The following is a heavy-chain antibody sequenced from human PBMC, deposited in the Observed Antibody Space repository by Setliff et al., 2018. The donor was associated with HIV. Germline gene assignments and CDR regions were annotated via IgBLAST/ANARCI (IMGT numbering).Heavy chain of an antibody. CDR1: GGSISSHY. V-gene: IGHV4-59*11. CDR3: ARGGGITWRSYSFDY. Sequence: SETLSLTCIVSGGSISSHYWSWVRQPPGKGLEWIGYIYYSGSTTYNPSLKGRVTISVDTSKNQFSLRLRSVTAADTAVYYCARGGGITWRSYSFDYWGQGSLVTVSS. D-gene: IGHD3-10*01. J-gene: IGHJ4*02. CDR2: IYYSGST.